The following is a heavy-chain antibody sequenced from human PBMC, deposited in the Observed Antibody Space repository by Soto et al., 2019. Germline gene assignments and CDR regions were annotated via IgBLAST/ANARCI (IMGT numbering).Heavy chain of an antibody. J-gene: IGHJ6*02. CDR2: INAGNGNT. CDR3: ASGRSGAYYYYYYGMDV. Sequence: QVQLVQSGAEVKKPGASVKVSCKASGYTFTSYAMHWVRQAPGQRLEWMGWINAGNGNTKYSQKFQGRVTITRDTSASKAYMELSSLRSEDTAVYYCASGRSGAYYYYYYGMDVWGQGTTVTVSS. D-gene: IGHD3-3*01. V-gene: IGHV1-3*01. CDR1: GYTFTSYA.